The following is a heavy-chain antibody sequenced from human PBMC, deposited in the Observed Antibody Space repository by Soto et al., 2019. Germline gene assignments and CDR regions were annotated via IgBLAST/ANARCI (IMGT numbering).Heavy chain of an antibody. D-gene: IGHD3-10*01. V-gene: IGHV3-74*01. CDR3: ARGPMARGLNWFDP. CDR2: INSDGSST. Sequence: RGSLRLSCAASGFTFSSYWMHWVRQAPGKGLVWVSRINSDGSSTSYADSVKGRFTISRDNAKNTLYLQMNSLRAEDTAVYYCARGPMARGLNWFDPWGQGTLVTVSS. J-gene: IGHJ5*02. CDR1: GFTFSSYW.